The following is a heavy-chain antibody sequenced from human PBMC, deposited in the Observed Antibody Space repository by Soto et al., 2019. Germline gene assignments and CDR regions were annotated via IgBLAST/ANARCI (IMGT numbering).Heavy chain of an antibody. D-gene: IGHD3-3*01. CDR3: ASSYYDFWSGYYRAAIDAFDI. V-gene: IGHV4-31*03. CDR1: GGSISSGGYY. Sequence: QVQLQESGPGLVKPSQTLSLTCTVSGGSISSGGYYWSWIRQQPGKGLEWIGYIYYSGSTYYNPLLKSRVTISVDSSKTQFSQKLSSVTAADTAVYYCASSYYDFWSGYYRAAIDAFDIWGQGTMVTVSS. J-gene: IGHJ3*02. CDR2: IYYSGST.